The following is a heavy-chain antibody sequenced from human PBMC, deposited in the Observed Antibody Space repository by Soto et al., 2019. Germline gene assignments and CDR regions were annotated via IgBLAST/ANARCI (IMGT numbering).Heavy chain of an antibody. J-gene: IGHJ5*02. CDR2: ISSSSSSI. CDR3: ARADYYDSSAYYFSGWFDP. CDR1: GFTFSAYN. Sequence: GGSLRLSSAASGFTFSAYNMNWVRQAPGKGLGWVSSISSSSSSIYYADSVKGRFTISRDNAKTSLYLQMNSLRAEDTAVYYCARADYYDSSAYYFSGWFDPWGQGTLVTVSS. V-gene: IGHV3-21*01. D-gene: IGHD3-22*01.